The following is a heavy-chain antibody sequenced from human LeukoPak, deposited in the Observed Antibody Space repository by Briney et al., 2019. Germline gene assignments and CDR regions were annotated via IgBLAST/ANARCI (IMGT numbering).Heavy chain of an antibody. J-gene: IGHJ4*02. V-gene: IGHV4-59*08. CDR3: ARQVVAGDQILDY. CDR2: VYYSGRT. D-gene: IGHD6-19*01. CDR1: GGSIGGYY. Sequence: SETLSLTCTVSGGSIGGYYWSWIRQPPGKGLGWIGYVYYSGRTDYNPSLKSRVTISVDTSKNQFSLRLSSVTAADTAVYYCARQVVAGDQILDYWGQGTLVTVSS.